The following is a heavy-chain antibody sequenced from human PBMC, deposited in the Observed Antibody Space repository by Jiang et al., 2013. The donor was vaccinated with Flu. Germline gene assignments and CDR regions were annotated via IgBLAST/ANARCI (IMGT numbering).Heavy chain of an antibody. D-gene: IGHD4-17*01. V-gene: IGHV6-1*01. J-gene: IGHJ6*03. CDR1: SVSSNSAA. CDR2: HTTGPSGI. CDR3: ARGGSTVTTGYYYYYMDV. Sequence: SVSSNSAAWNWIRQSHREALSGWEGHTTGPSGIMIYAVSVKSRITINPDTSKNQXSLQLNSVTPEDTAVYYCARGGSTVTTGYYYYYMDVWGKGTTVTVSS.